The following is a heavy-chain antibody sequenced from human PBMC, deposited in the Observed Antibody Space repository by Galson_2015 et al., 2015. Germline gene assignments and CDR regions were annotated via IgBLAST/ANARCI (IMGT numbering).Heavy chain of an antibody. Sequence: LTCTVSGGSISSDYWNWIRQPPGKGLEWLGYIYYTGNTNHNPSLKSRVTISVDPSKNQFSLKLTSLTTADTAVYYCARMSTSTDAFDMWGQGTMVTVSS. CDR1: GGSISSDY. CDR3: ARMSTSTDAFDM. V-gene: IGHV4-59*01. CDR2: IYYTGNT. J-gene: IGHJ3*02.